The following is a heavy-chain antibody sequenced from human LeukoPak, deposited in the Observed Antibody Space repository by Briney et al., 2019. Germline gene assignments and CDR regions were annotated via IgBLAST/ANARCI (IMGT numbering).Heavy chain of an antibody. V-gene: IGHV3-66*01. Sequence: PGGSLRLSCAASGFTVSSSYMSWVRQAPGKGLEWVSIISSAGTTYYAHSVRGRLTISKANSKNTVYLQVKSLRDEATAVYYCARDLEAANTYYFDYWGQGTMVTVSS. CDR1: GFTVSSSY. CDR3: ARDLEAANTYYFDY. CDR2: ISSAGTT. J-gene: IGHJ4*02. D-gene: IGHD6-13*01.